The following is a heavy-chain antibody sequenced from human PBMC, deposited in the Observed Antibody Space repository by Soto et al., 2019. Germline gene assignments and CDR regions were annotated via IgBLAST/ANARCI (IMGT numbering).Heavy chain of an antibody. CDR3: ARVPNAGDAFDI. CDR2: IYYSGST. Sequence: LSLTCTVSGGSISSYYWSWIRQPPGKGLEWIGYIYYSGSTNYNPSLKSRVTISVDTSKNQFSLKLSSVTAADTAVYYCARVPNAGDAFDIWGQGTMVTVSS. V-gene: IGHV4-59*01. D-gene: IGHD2-2*01. CDR1: GGSISSYY. J-gene: IGHJ3*02.